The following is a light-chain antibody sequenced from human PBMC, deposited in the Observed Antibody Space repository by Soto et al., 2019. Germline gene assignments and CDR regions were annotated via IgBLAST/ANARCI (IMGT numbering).Light chain of an antibody. CDR3: QKANSFPWT. CDR1: QSISSG. CDR2: DDS. Sequence: DIQMTQSPSTLSASLGDRVTITCRASQSISSGLAWYQQKPGKAPKVLIYDDSSLQSGVPSGFSGSGSGTEFTLTISSLQPEDFATYYSQKANSFPWTFGQGTKVDIK. J-gene: IGKJ1*01. V-gene: IGKV1-5*01.